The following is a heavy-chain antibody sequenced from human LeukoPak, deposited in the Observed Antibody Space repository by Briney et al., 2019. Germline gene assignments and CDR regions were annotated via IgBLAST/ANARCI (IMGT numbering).Heavy chain of an antibody. V-gene: IGHV7-4-1*02. Sequence: ASVRVSCKASGYTFTSYAMNWVRQAPGQGLEWMGWINTNTGNPTYAQGFTGRFVFSLDTSVSTAYLQISSLKAEDTAVYYCAGKIAWWALDIWGQGTMVTVSS. J-gene: IGHJ3*02. CDR2: INTNTGNP. D-gene: IGHD2-8*02. CDR3: AGKIAWWALDI. CDR1: GYTFTSYA.